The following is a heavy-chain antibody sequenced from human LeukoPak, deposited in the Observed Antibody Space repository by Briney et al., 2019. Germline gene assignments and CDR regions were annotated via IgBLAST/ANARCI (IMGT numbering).Heavy chain of an antibody. V-gene: IGHV3-48*04. CDR2: ISSSSATI. CDR3: ARGRDLFDS. CDR1: GFTFNTYS. J-gene: IGHJ4*02. Sequence: QPGGSLRLSCVASGFTFNTYSMNWFRQAPGKGLEWISYISSSSATIYYADSVKGRFTISRDNAKNSLYLQMNSLRAEDTAVYHCARGRDLFDSWGQGTLVIVSS.